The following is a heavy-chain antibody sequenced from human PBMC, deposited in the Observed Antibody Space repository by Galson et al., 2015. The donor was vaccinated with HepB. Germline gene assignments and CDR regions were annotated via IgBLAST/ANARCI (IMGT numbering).Heavy chain of an antibody. J-gene: IGHJ4*02. CDR3: AAVSAGGY. D-gene: IGHD4-23*01. V-gene: IGHV3-7*03. Sequence: SLRLSCAASGLTLSSHWMSWVRQAPGTGLEWVANINQDGSEKYYVDSVKGRFTISRDNAKSSLYLQMNSLRAEDTAVYYCAAVSAGGYWGQGIPVAVSS. CDR1: GLTLSSHW. CDR2: INQDGSEK.